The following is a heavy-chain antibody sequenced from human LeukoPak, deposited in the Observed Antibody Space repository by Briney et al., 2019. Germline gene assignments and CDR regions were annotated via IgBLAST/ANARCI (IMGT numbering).Heavy chain of an antibody. J-gene: IGHJ5*02. Sequence: ASVKVSCKVSGYTLTELSMHWVRQAPGQGLEWMGWINTNTGNPTYAQGFTGRFVFSLDTSVSTAYLQISSLKAEDTAVYYCARDATDYGDYPLDPWGQGTLVTVSS. CDR1: GYTLTELS. D-gene: IGHD4-17*01. CDR2: INTNTGNP. CDR3: ARDATDYGDYPLDP. V-gene: IGHV7-4-1*02.